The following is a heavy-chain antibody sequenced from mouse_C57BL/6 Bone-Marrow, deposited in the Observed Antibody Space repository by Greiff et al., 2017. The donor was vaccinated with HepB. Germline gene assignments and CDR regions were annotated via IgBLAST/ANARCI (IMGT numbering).Heavy chain of an antibody. V-gene: IGHV1-50*01. J-gene: IGHJ3*01. CDR1: GYTFTSYW. CDR3: ARRGYYSPWFAY. D-gene: IGHD2-12*01. CDR2: IDPSDSYT. Sequence: QVQLQQPGAELVKPGASVKLSCKASGYTFTSYWMQWVKQRPGQGLEWIGEIDPSDSYTNYNQKFKGKATLTVDTSSSTAYMELNSLTSEDSAVYYCARRGYYSPWFAYWGQGTLVTVSA.